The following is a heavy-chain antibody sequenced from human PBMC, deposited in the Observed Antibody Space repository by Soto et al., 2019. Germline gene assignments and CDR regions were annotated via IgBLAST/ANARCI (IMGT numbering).Heavy chain of an antibody. Sequence: EVQLVESGGGLVKPGGSLRLSCAASGFTFSSYSMNWVRQAPGKGLEWVSSISSSSSYIYYEDSGKGRFTISRDNDKNSLYLQMNSLRADDTAEYDCARDRRYCSGGSCYGGGFDYWGQGTLVTVSS. CDR3: ARDRRYCSGGSCYGGGFDY. J-gene: IGHJ4*02. V-gene: IGHV3-21*01. CDR1: GFTFSSYS. CDR2: ISSSSSYI. D-gene: IGHD2-15*01.